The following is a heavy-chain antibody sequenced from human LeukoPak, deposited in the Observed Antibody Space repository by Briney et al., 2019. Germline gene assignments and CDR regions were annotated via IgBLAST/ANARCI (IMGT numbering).Heavy chain of an antibody. J-gene: IGHJ4*02. Sequence: GGSLRLSCAASGFTVGSNYMSWVRQAPGKGLEWVSVIYSGGTTYYADSVKGRFTISRDNSKNTLYLQMNNLRAEDTAVYYCARDPYGTGILDYWGQGTLVTVSS. CDR1: GFTVGSNY. CDR2: IYSGGTT. CDR3: ARDPYGTGILDY. D-gene: IGHD7-27*01. V-gene: IGHV3-66*01.